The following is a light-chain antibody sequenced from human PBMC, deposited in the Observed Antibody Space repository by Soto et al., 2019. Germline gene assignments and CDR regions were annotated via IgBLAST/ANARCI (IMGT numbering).Light chain of an antibody. CDR1: QSVSGS. CDR2: DAS. CDR3: QQRHSWPLT. Sequence: EIVLTQSPATLSLSPGERATLSCRASQSVSGSLAWYQQKPGQAPRLLLYDASTRATGTPARFSGSGSGTDFSLTISRLEPEDFAVYYCQQRHSWPLTFGGGTKVEVK. V-gene: IGKV3-11*01. J-gene: IGKJ4*01.